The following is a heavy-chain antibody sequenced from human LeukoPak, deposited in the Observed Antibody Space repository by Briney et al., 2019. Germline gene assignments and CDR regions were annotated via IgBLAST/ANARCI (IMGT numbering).Heavy chain of an antibody. D-gene: IGHD2/OR15-2a*01. J-gene: IGHJ6*02. CDR3: ARVKGGIVSPGYYYYGMDV. Sequence: ASVKVSCKASGYTFTGYYMHWVRQAPGQGLEWMGWINPNSGGTNYAQKFQGWVTMTRDTSICTAYMELSRLRSDDTAVYYCARVKGGIVSPGYYYYGMDVWGQGTTVTVSS. CDR1: GYTFTGYY. V-gene: IGHV1-2*04. CDR2: INPNSGGT.